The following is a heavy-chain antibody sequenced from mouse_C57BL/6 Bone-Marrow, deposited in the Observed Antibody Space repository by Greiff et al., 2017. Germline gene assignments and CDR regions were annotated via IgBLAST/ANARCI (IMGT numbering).Heavy chain of an antibody. Sequence: VKVVESGPELVKPGASVKISCKASGYAFSSSWMNWVKQRPGKGLEWIGGIYPGDGGTNYNGKFKGKATLTADKSSSTAYMQLSSLTSEDSAVYLCGYCGSSYRYFDDWGTGTTVTVSS. V-gene: IGHV1-82*01. CDR2: IYPGDGGT. J-gene: IGHJ1*03. CDR1: GYAFSSSW. CDR3: GYCGSSYRYFDD. D-gene: IGHD1-1*01.